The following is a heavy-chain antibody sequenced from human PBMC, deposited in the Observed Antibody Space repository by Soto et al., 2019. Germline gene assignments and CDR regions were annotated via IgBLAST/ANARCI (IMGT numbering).Heavy chain of an antibody. D-gene: IGHD2-21*01. V-gene: IGHV1-8*01. Sequence: SVKVSCKASGYNISSYDIIWVRQAAGQGLEWMGWMDPNRGHSDSVQNFRGRVTMTTNISSNTAYMELSGLRSDDTGVYYCARDAYSSLWFIYHWAQGNRVTVHS. CDR2: MDPNRGHS. CDR3: ARDAYSSLWFIYH. J-gene: IGHJ5*02. CDR1: GYNISSYD.